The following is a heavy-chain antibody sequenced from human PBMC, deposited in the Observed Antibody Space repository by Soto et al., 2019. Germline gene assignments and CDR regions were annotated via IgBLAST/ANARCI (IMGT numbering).Heavy chain of an antibody. Sequence: QVQLVESGGGVVQPGRSLRLSCAASGFTFSSYGMHWVRQAPGKGLEWVAVISYDGSNKYYADSVKGRFTISRDNSKNTLYLQMNSLRAEDTAVYYCAKDLASYGSGGYWGQGTLVTVSS. CDR1: GFTFSSYG. J-gene: IGHJ4*02. CDR2: ISYDGSNK. CDR3: AKDLASYGSGGY. V-gene: IGHV3-30*18. D-gene: IGHD3-10*01.